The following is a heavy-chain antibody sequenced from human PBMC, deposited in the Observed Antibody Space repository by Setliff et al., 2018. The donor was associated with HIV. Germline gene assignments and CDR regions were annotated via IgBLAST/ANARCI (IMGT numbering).Heavy chain of an antibody. CDR2: IRSKVYGGTT. CDR1: GFTFGDFA. J-gene: IGHJ4*02. CDR3: ALAGRAVYY. D-gene: IGHD6-19*01. Sequence: GGSLRLSCRGSGFTFGDFAMTWVRQAPGQGLEWVGSIRSKVYGGTTEYAASVKGRFTISRDDSKSVAYLQVNSLRTDDTAVYYCALAGRAVYYWGQGTLVTVSS. V-gene: IGHV3-49*04.